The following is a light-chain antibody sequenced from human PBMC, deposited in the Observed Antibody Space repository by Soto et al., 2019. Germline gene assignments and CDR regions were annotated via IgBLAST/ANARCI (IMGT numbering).Light chain of an antibody. J-gene: IGLJ3*02. CDR2: XDN. CDR1: GSNIGNNF. V-gene: IGLV1-51*01. CDR3: GTWDNSLSVVV. Sequence: QAVLTQPPSVSAAPGQKVTMSCSGSGSNIGNNFVSWYQQFPGTAPKLLIYXDNKRPXXXXXXFXXSKXGTSAXLGITXLXXXXXXXXYCGTWDNSLSVVVFGGGTKLTVL.